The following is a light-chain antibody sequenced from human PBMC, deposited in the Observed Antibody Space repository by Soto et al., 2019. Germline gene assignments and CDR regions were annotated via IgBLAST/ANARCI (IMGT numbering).Light chain of an antibody. CDR1: QNVGRNY. J-gene: IGKJ4*01. CDR2: DAS. V-gene: IGKV3-20*01. CDR3: HQYAVSPLT. Sequence: IVLTQSPGTLSLSPGESATLSCRASQNVGRNYLAWFQHKPDQAPRLLIYDASNRATGVPDRFSGSGSGTDFTLSVTRLGPEDFAVYYCHQYAVSPLTFGGGTTVEIK.